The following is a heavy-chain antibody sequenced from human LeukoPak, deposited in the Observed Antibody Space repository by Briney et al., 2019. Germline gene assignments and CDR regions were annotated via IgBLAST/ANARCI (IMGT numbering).Heavy chain of an antibody. Sequence: PSETLSLTCTVSGGSISSGDYYWSWIRQPPGTGLEWIGYIYHSGSTYYNPSLKSRVTISVDTSKNQFSLKLSSVTAADTAVYYCARGYYGSATAAPTNWGQGTLVTVSS. CDR1: GGSISSGDYY. CDR3: ARGYYGSATAAPTN. V-gene: IGHV4-30-4*08. J-gene: IGHJ4*02. CDR2: IYHSGST. D-gene: IGHD3-10*01.